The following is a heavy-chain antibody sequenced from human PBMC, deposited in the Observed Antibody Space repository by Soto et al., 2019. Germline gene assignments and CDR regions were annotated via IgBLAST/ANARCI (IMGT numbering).Heavy chain of an antibody. J-gene: IGHJ3*02. CDR3: AALHETHSYDIDGYSYDTCEI. CDR1: GYTVNELS. Sequence: ASVKVSCKVSGYTVNELSIHWVRQAPGKGLEWLGGFDPEDGKTIYAQTLQGRLAMTEDTSADTAYMELSSLRSEYTAVYFCAALHETHSYDIDGYSYDTCEIWGQGTMVTVSS. D-gene: IGHD3-22*01. CDR2: FDPEDGKT. V-gene: IGHV1-24*01.